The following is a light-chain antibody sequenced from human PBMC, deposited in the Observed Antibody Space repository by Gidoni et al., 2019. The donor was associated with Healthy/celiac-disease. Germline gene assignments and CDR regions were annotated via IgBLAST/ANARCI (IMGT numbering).Light chain of an antibody. CDR1: RSNIGSNP. CDR3: AVWDDSLNGLWV. J-gene: IGLJ3*02. Sequence: QSVLTQSPSASGTPGQRVTISCSGSRSNIGSNPVNWYQQLPETAPKLLIYSNNQRPSGVPDRFSGSKSGTSASLAISGLQSEDEADYYCAVWDDSLNGLWVFGGGTKLTVL. V-gene: IGLV1-44*01. CDR2: SNN.